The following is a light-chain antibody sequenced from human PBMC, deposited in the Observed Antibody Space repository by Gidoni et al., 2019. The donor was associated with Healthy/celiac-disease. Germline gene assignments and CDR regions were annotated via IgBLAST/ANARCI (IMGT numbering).Light chain of an antibody. CDR1: QDISNY. J-gene: IGKJ2*02. CDR2: DAS. CDR3: QQYDNLPCT. Sequence: DIQMTTSPFPRSASVGDRVTITCQASQDISNYLNWYQQKPGKAPKLLIYDASNLETGVPSRFSGSGSGTDFTFTISSLQPEDIATYYCQQYDNLPCTFGQXTKLEIK. V-gene: IGKV1-33*01.